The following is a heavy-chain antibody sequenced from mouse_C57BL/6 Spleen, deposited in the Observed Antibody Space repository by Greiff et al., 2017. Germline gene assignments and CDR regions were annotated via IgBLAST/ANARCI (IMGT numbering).Heavy chain of an antibody. J-gene: IGHJ1*03. V-gene: IGHV1-42*01. CDR2: INPSTGGT. D-gene: IGHD1-1*01. CDR1: GYSFTGYY. CDR3: ARRLSYGSSLWYFDV. Sequence: EVQLQQSGPELVKPGASVKISCKASGYSFTGYYMNWVKQSPEKSLEWIGEINPSTGGTTYNQKVKAKATLTVDKSSSTAYMQLKSLTSEDSAVYYCARRLSYGSSLWYFDVWGTGTTVTVSS.